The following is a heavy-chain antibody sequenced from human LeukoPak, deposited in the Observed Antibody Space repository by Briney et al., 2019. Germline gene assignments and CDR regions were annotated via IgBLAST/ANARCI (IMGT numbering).Heavy chain of an antibody. D-gene: IGHD1-7*01. CDR3: ARHGNWDSRQYYFDH. Sequence: SETLSLTCTVSGGSISSNNYYWSWIRQPPGKGLEWIAYIDYSGNTNYNPSLKSRVTISIDTSKNQFSLKLSSVTAADTAVYYCARHGNWDSRQYYFDHWGQGTLVTVSS. CDR2: IDYSGNT. V-gene: IGHV4-61*05. J-gene: IGHJ4*02. CDR1: GGSISSNNYY.